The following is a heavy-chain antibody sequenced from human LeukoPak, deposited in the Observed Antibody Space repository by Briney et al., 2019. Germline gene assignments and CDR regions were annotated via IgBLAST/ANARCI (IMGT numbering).Heavy chain of an antibody. CDR1: GFTFSNYG. D-gene: IGHD2-2*01. J-gene: IGHJ6*03. CDR3: AKKYRSVQFFYMGV. Sequence: PAGGSLRLSCAASGFTFSNYGLHWVRQAPGKGLEWVAFIRYDGSNKYYADSVKGRFTISRDNSKNTLYLQMNSLRAEDTAVYYCAKKYRSVQFFYMGVWGKGTTVTISS. CDR2: IRYDGSNK. V-gene: IGHV3-30*02.